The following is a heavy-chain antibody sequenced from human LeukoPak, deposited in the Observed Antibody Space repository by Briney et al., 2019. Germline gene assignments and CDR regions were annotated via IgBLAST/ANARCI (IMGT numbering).Heavy chain of an antibody. CDR1: GYTFTSYG. V-gene: IGHV1-18*01. J-gene: IGHJ4*02. CDR2: ISAYNGNT. D-gene: IGHD5-18*01. CDR3: ARADVDTAMVVLYYFDY. Sequence: GASVKVSCKASGYTFTSYGISWVRQAPGQGLEWMGWISAYNGNTNYAQKLQGRVTMTTDTSTSTAYMELRSLRSDDTAVYSCARADVDTAMVVLYYFDYWGQGTLVTVSS.